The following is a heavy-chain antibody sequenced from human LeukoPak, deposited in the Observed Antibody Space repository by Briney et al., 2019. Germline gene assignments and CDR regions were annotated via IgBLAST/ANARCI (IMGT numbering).Heavy chain of an antibody. CDR2: INHSGST. Sequence: SETLSLTCAVYGGSFSGYYWSWIRQPPGKGLEWIGEINHSGSTNYNPSLKSRVTISVDTSKNQFSLKLSSVTAADTAVYYCARDGYYDSSGFDYWGQGTLVTVSS. CDR3: ARDGYYDSSGFDY. D-gene: IGHD3-22*01. J-gene: IGHJ4*02. V-gene: IGHV4-34*01. CDR1: GGSFSGYY.